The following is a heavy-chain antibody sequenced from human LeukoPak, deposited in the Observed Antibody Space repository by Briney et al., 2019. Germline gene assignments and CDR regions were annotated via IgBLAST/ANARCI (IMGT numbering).Heavy chain of an antibody. D-gene: IGHD3-22*01. J-gene: IGHJ3*02. V-gene: IGHV1-46*01. Sequence: GASVKVSCKASGYTFSSYYMHWVRQAPGQGLEWMGLINPSGGSTSYAQKFQGRVTMTRDTSTSTVYMELSSLRSEDTAVYYCAREKYYYDTTGPDAFDIWGQGTMVTVSS. CDR2: INPSGGST. CDR3: AREKYYYDTTGPDAFDI. CDR1: GYTFSSYY.